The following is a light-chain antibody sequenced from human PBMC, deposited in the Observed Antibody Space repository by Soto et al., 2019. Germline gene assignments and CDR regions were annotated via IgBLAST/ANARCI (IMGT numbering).Light chain of an antibody. CDR3: QQDLRPPLT. J-gene: IGKJ3*01. V-gene: IGKV1-39*01. CDR2: AAS. CDR1: QSVDNY. Sequence: DIQMNHSPSAVPRSVGETVTLTSRASQSVDNYLKWYQQKPGKAPGLLIYAASTLQSGVPSRFSASGSGTDFTLTISSLQPEDFATYYCQQDLRPPLTFGPGTKVDI.